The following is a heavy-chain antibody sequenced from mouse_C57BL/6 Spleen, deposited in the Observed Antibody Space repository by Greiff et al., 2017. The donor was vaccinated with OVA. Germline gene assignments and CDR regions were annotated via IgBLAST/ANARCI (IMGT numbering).Heavy chain of an antibody. D-gene: IGHD1-1*01. CDR3: ARWDTTVAYFDV. V-gene: IGHV1-81*01. CDR2: IYPRSGNT. CDR1: GYTFTSYG. J-gene: IGHJ1*03. Sequence: QVHVKQSGAELARPGASVKLSCKASGYTFTSYGISWVKQRTGQGLEWIGEIYPRSGNTYYNEKFKGKATLTADKSSSTAYMELRSLTSEDSAVYFCARWDTTVAYFDVWGTGTTVTVSS.